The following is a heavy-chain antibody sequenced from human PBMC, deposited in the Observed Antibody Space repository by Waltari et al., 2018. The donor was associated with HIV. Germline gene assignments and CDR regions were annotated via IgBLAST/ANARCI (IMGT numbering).Heavy chain of an antibody. CDR3: ARAMGWESYPSPPCPDY. D-gene: IGHD1-26*01. V-gene: IGHV1-2*06. J-gene: IGHJ4*02. Sequence: QVQLVQSGAEVKKPGASVKVSCKASGYTFTGYYMHWVRQAPGQGLEWMGRINPNSGGTNYAQKFQGRVTMTRDTSISTAYMELSRLRSDDTAVYYCARAMGWESYPSPPCPDYWGQGTLVTVSS. CDR1: GYTFTGYY. CDR2: INPNSGGT.